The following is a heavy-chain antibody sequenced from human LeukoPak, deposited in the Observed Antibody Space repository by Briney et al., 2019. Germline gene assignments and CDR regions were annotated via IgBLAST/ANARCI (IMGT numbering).Heavy chain of an antibody. CDR3: AREREGSTLN. CDR1: GFTFDSYA. D-gene: IGHD5/OR15-5a*01. CDR2: ISGSGLDT. V-gene: IGHV3-23*01. J-gene: IGHJ4*02. Sequence: GGSLRLSCAASGFTFDSYAVSWVRQAPGKGLEWVPAISGSGLDTYYADSVKGRFTVSRDNSKNTVYLQMNSLRAEDTAIYYCAREREGSTLNWGQGTLVTVSS.